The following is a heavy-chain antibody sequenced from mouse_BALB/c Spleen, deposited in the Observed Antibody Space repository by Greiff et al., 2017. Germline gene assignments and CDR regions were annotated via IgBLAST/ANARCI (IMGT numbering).Heavy chain of an antibody. CDR3: ARSGYGYSWFAY. V-gene: IGHV1-7*01. CDR2: INPSTGYT. D-gene: IGHD2-2*01. Sequence: QVQLKESGAELAKPGASVKMSCKASGYTFTSYWMHWVKQRPGQGLEWIGYINPSTGYTEYNQKFKDKATLTADKSSSTAYMQLSSLTSEDSAVYYCARSGYGYSWFAYWGQGTLVTVSA. CDR1: GYTFTSYW. J-gene: IGHJ3*01.